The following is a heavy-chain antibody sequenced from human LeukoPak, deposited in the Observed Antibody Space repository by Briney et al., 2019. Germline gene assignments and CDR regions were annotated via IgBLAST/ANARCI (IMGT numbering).Heavy chain of an antibody. Sequence: ASVKVSCKASGYTFTSYYMHWVRQAPGQGLEWMGIINPSGGSTSYAQKFQGRVTMTRDTSTSTVYMELSSLRSEDTAVYYCARDPSYYDSSGYYPFDYWGQGTLVTVSS. V-gene: IGHV1-46*01. J-gene: IGHJ4*02. D-gene: IGHD3-22*01. CDR3: ARDPSYYDSSGYYPFDY. CDR2: INPSGGST. CDR1: GYTFTSYY.